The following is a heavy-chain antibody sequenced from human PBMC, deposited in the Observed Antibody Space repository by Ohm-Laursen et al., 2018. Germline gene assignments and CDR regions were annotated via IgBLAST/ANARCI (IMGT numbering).Heavy chain of an antibody. CDR3: ASSQSSSWYHAFDV. V-gene: IGHV4-59*08. CDR1: GGSISPHY. Sequence: SDTLSLTCTVSGGSISPHYWSWIRQSPEKGLEWIGYISYSGTSEHNPSLKSRVTISIDTSKNQVSLNLNSVTAADTAVYYCASSQSSSWYHAFDVWGQGTMVTVSS. CDR2: ISYSGTS. D-gene: IGHD6-13*01. J-gene: IGHJ3*01.